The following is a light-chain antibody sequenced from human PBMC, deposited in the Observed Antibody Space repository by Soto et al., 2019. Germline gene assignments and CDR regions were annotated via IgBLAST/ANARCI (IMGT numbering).Light chain of an antibody. J-gene: IGKJ4*02. Sequence: DIQMTQSPSTLSASVGDRVTITCRASQSISSWLAWYQQKPGRAPDLLIYKASSLQSGVPSRFSGSGSGTEFPLTISRLQPDDFATYYCQHYNSYPLTVGGGTKVEIK. CDR2: KAS. V-gene: IGKV1-5*03. CDR1: QSISSW. CDR3: QHYNSYPLT.